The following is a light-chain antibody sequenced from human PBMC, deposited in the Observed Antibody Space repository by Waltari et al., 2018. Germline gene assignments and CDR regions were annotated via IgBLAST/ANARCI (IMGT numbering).Light chain of an antibody. J-gene: IGLJ2*01. CDR1: KIGRKS. CDR3: QVWDSSSNVV. Sequence: SYVLTQPPSVSVAPGGTATISCGADKIGRKSVHWYQQKAGQAPALVIFYDNGRPPGISERFSGSNSGNTATLTISEVEVGDEADYHCQVWDSSSNVVFGGGTKLTVL. CDR2: YDN. V-gene: IGLV3-21*01.